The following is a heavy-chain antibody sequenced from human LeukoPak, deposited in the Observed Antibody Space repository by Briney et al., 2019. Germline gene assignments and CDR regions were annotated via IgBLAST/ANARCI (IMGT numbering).Heavy chain of an antibody. CDR3: ARSDSSGHGDH. Sequence: ASVKVSCKASGYTFTDYYLHWVRQAPGQGLEWLGWVYPKSGGTTYAQKFQGRVTMTRDTSILTVFMEMSRLRSDDTAVYYCARSDSSGHGDHWGQGTLVTVSS. CDR2: VYPKSGGT. V-gene: IGHV1-2*02. CDR1: GYTFTDYY. D-gene: IGHD3-22*01. J-gene: IGHJ4*02.